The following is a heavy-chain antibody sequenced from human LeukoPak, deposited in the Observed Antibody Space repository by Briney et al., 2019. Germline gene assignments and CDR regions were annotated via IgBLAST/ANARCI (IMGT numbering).Heavy chain of an antibody. CDR2: ISSSGSTI. CDR3: ARGSYDILTGYLSYMDV. V-gene: IGHV3-48*03. D-gene: IGHD3-9*01. Sequence: PGGSLRLSCAASGFTFSSYEMNWVRQAPGKGLEWVSYISSSGSTIYYADSAKGRFTISRDNAKNTLYLQMNSLRAEDTAVYYCARGSYDILTGYLSYMDVWGKGTTVTISS. J-gene: IGHJ6*03. CDR1: GFTFSSYE.